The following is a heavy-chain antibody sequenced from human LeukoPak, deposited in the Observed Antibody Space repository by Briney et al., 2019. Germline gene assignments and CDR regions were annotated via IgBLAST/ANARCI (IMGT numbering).Heavy chain of an antibody. Sequence: ASVKVSCQASGYTFTSYGISWVRQAPGQGLEWMGWISAYNDNTNYVQKLQGRVTMTADTSTSTAYMELRSLRSDDTAVYYCARDSPYIAVTGTGNWFDPWGQGTLVSVSS. CDR3: ARDSPYIAVTGTGNWFDP. V-gene: IGHV1-18*01. J-gene: IGHJ5*02. CDR1: GYTFTSYG. D-gene: IGHD6-19*01. CDR2: ISAYNDNT.